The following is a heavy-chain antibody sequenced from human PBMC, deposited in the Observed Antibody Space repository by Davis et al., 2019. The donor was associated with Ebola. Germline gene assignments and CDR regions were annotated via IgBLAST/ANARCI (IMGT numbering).Heavy chain of an antibody. D-gene: IGHD3-3*01. CDR2: IIPIFGTA. J-gene: IGHJ6*03. CDR3: ARKASSYYDFWSGYLEGGPHYYYMDV. Sequence: SVKVSCKTSGGAFSNYAINWVRQAPGQGLDWMGRIIPIFGTANYAQKFQGRVTITADESTRTAYMELSSLRSEDTAVYYCARKASSYYDFWSGYLEGGPHYYYMDVWGKGTTVTVSS. CDR1: GGAFSNYA. V-gene: IGHV1-69*13.